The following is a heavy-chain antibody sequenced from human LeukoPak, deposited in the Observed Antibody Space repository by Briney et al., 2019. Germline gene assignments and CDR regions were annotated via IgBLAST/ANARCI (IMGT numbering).Heavy chain of an antibody. CDR3: ARGAANWGQNFDY. J-gene: IGHJ4*02. CDR2: ISTYNGNT. V-gene: IGHV1-18*01. Sequence: ASVKVSCKASGYIFTSYGISWVRQAPGQGLEWMGWISTYNGNTNYAQKFQGRVTMTTDTSTSTVYMELRSLRSEDTAVYYCARGAANWGQNFDYWGQGTLVTVSS. D-gene: IGHD7-27*01. CDR1: GYIFTSYG.